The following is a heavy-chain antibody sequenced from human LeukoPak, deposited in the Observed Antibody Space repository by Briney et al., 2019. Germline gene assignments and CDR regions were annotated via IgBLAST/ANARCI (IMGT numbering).Heavy chain of an antibody. J-gene: IGHJ5*02. CDR3: ARHYYDSSGYPA. D-gene: IGHD3-22*01. CDR1: GFTFSSYA. Sequence: GGSLRLSCAASGFTFSSYAMHWVRQAPGKGLEWVAVISYDGSNKYYADSVKGRFTISRDNSKNTLYLQMNSLRAEDTAVYYCARHYYDSSGYPAWGQGTLVTVSS. V-gene: IGHV3-30-3*01. CDR2: ISYDGSNK.